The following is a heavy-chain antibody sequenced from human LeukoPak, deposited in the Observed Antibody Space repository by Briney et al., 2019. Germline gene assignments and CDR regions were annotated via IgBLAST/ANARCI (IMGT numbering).Heavy chain of an antibody. J-gene: IGHJ6*02. V-gene: IGHV3-20*01. Sequence: GGSLRLSCAASGFTFDDYGMSWVRQAPGKGLEWVSGINWNGGSTGYADSVKGRFTISRDNAENSLYLQMNSLRAEDTALYHCARDITIFGVVSGMDVWGQGTTVTVSS. CDR3: ARDITIFGVVSGMDV. CDR1: GFTFDDYG. CDR2: INWNGGST. D-gene: IGHD3-3*01.